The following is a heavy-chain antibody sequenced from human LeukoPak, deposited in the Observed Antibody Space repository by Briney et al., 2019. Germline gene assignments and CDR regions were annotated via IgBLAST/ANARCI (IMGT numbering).Heavy chain of an antibody. V-gene: IGHV3-30*18. CDR2: VSHEGCSK. J-gene: IGHJ4*02. Sequence: GGSLRLSCAASGYPFSGSDIHWVRQAPGKGLEWVAFVSHEGCSKFYAESVKGRFGISRDNSKSTTYLQMNGLRADDTAVYYCAKTTGGWPRFFDHWGQGTLVAVSS. CDR3: AKTTGGWPRFFDH. CDR1: GYPFSGSD. D-gene: IGHD6-19*01.